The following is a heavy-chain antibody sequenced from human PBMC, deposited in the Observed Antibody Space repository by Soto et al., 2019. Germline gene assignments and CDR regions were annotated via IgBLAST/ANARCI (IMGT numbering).Heavy chain of an antibody. CDR1: GFTFSSYS. CDR3: ARNTYYYDSSGLYGMDV. J-gene: IGHJ6*02. Sequence: EVQLVESGGGPVQPGGSLRLSCAASGFTFSSYSMNWVRQAPGKGLEWVSSISSSSSYIYYADSVQGRFTISRDNAKNSLYLQMNSLRAEDTAVYYCARNTYYYDSSGLYGMDVWGQGTTVTVSS. CDR2: ISSSSSYI. D-gene: IGHD3-22*01. V-gene: IGHV3-21*01.